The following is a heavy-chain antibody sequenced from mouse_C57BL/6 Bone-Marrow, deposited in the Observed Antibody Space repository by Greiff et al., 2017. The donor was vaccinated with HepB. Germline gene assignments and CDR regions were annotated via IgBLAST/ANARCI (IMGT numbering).Heavy chain of an antibody. Sequence: EVQGVESGGDLVKPGGSLKLSCAASGFTFSSYGMSWVRQTPDKRLEWVATISSGGSYTYYPDSVKGRFTISRDNAKNTLYLQMSSLKSEDTAMYYCARFDYDDAAWFAYWGQGTLVTVSA. J-gene: IGHJ3*01. CDR2: ISSGGSYT. CDR3: ARFDYDDAAWFAY. D-gene: IGHD2-4*01. V-gene: IGHV5-6*01. CDR1: GFTFSSYG.